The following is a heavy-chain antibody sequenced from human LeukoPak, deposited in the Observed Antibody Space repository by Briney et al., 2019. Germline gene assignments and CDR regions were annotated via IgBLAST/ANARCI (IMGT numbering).Heavy chain of an antibody. J-gene: IGHJ4*02. D-gene: IGHD2-2*02. CDR3: ARAPTSYCSSTSCYNEGGIFDY. CDR2: IYYSGST. V-gene: IGHV4-30-4*08. CDR1: GGSLRSGDYY. Sequence: SETLALICTVSGGSLRSGDYYWSWIRQPPGKGLEWIGYIYYSGSTYYNPSVKSRVTISVDTSKNQFSLKLSSVTAADTAVYYCARAPTSYCSSTSCYNEGGIFDYWGQGTLVTVSS.